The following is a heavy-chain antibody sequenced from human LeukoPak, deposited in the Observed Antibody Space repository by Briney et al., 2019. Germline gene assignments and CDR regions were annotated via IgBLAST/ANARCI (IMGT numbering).Heavy chain of an antibody. CDR1: GGSISYYY. Sequence: SETLSLTCTVSGGSISYYYWSWTRQSPGKGLEWIGYIYYSGTTNYNPSLKSRVTISVDTSKNQFSLQLRSVTAADTAVYYCAREDPQTTVPEGMDVWGQGTTVTVSS. J-gene: IGHJ6*02. CDR3: AREDPQTTVPEGMDV. D-gene: IGHD4-17*01. CDR2: IYYSGTT. V-gene: IGHV4-59*01.